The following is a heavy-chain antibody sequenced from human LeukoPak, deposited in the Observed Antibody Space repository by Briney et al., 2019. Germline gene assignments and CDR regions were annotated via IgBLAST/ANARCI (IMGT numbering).Heavy chain of an antibody. CDR1: GFTFSSHG. CDR2: IRYDGSNK. J-gene: IGHJ4*02. V-gene: IGHV3-30*02. Sequence: GGSLSLSCAASGFTFSSHGMHWVRQAPGKGLEWVAFIRYDGSNKYYADSVKGRFTISRDNSKNTLYLQLNSLRAEDTAVYYCAIPEGGYCSSTSCQAFDYWGQGTLVTVSS. CDR3: AIPEGGYCSSTSCQAFDY. D-gene: IGHD2-2*01.